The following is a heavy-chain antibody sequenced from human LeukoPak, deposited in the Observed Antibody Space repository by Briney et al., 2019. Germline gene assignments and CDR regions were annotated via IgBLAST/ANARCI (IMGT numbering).Heavy chain of an antibody. Sequence: GEALRLSCTDSGFGFSRSAMTWVRQAPGKGLEWVARIGGAGGGASPGITYYSDAVKGRCTISRDNSKNTLYLQMNSLRGEDTAVYYCAKDRPNFYETSGSYYKIKGDLWGQGSLVTVSS. V-gene: IGHV3-23*01. J-gene: IGHJ1*01. CDR2: IGGAGGGASPGIT. D-gene: IGHD3-10*01. CDR3: AKDRPNFYETSGSYYKIKGDL. CDR1: GFGFSRSA.